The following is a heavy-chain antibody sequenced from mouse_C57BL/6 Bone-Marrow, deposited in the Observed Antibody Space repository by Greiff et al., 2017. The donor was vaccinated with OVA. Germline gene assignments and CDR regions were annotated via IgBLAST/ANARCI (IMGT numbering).Heavy chain of an antibody. V-gene: IGHV1-81*01. CDR2: IYPRSGNN. Sequence: VKLMESGAELARPGASVKLSCKASGYTFTSSGISWVKQRTGQGLEWIGEIYPRSGNNYYNEKFKGQATLTADKASSTAYMERRSLTSEDSAVYFCARRLGRGWFADWGQGTLVTVSA. CDR3: ARRLGRGWFAD. CDR1: GYTFTSSG. J-gene: IGHJ3*01. D-gene: IGHD4-1*01.